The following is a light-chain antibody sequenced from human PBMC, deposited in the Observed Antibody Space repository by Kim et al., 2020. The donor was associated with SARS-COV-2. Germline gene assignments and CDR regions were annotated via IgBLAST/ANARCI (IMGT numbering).Light chain of an antibody. V-gene: IGKV3-20*01. CDR3: QQYGSSPLT. CDR2: GAS. CDR1: QSVSNSY. J-gene: IGKJ4*01. Sequence: SPGERATLSCRASQSVSNSYLAWYQQKPGQAPRLLIYGASSRATGIPDRFSGSGSGTAFTLTISRLEPEDFAVYYCQQYGSSPLTFGGGTKVDIK.